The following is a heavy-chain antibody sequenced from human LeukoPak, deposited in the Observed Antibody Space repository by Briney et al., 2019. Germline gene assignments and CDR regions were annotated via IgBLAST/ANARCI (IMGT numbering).Heavy chain of an antibody. CDR3: ARAYGGGSYFFNQ. D-gene: IGHD3-10*01. V-gene: IGHV3-53*01. CDR1: GFTVSSYY. J-gene: IGHJ4*02. Sequence: GGSLRLSCAVYGFTVSSYYMTWVRQAPGKVLEWISVIYSDGNTYYADSVKGRFTISRDNSMNTVYLQMNSLRGEDTAMYYCARAYGGGSYFFNQWGQGTLVTVSS. CDR2: IYSDGNT.